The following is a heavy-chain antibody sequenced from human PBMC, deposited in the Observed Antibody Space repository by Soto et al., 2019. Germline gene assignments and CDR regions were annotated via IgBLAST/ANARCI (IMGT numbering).Heavy chain of an antibody. Sequence: PGGSLRLSCAASGFTVSSNYMSWVRQAPGKGLEWVSVIYSGGSTYYADSVKGRFTISRDNSKNTLYLQMNSLRAEDTAVYYCARGPPQGYCSGGSCYSRFDYWGQGTLVTVSS. CDR1: GFTVSSNY. CDR3: ARGPPQGYCSGGSCYSRFDY. J-gene: IGHJ4*02. V-gene: IGHV3-53*01. D-gene: IGHD2-15*01. CDR2: IYSGGST.